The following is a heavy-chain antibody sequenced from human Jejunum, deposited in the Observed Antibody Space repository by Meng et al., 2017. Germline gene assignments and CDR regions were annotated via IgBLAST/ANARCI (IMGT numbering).Heavy chain of an antibody. CDR3: ARKISPVSAIY. CDR2: IYHSGAT. J-gene: IGHJ4*02. CDR1: GGSIRSANG. V-gene: IGHV4-4*02. D-gene: IGHD2-21*02. Sequence: GHLPERGPVLRKLSGTLSLTCAVSGGSIRSANGWIWVRQPPGKGLEWIGEIYHSGATYDNPSLRSRLTMSVDKSKNQFSLNLTSVTAADTAVYYCARKISPVSAIYWGQGTLVTVSS.